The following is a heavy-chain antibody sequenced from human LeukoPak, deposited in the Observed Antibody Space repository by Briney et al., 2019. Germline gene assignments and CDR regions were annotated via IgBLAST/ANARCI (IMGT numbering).Heavy chain of an antibody. J-gene: IGHJ4*02. Sequence: GGSLRLSCAASGFTSISYWMNWVRQAPGKGLEWVSYISNSGSSIYYADSVKGRFTTSRDNAKSSLYLQMNSLRAEDTAVYYCGRGHWGLDYWGQGALVTVSS. D-gene: IGHD7-27*01. CDR1: GFTSISYW. V-gene: IGHV3-21*05. CDR2: ISNSGSSI. CDR3: GRGHWGLDY.